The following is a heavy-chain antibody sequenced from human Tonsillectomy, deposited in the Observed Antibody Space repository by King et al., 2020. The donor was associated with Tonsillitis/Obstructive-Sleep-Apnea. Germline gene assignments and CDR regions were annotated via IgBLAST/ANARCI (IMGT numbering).Heavy chain of an antibody. Sequence: LVQSGAEVKKPGSSVKVSCKASGGTFSSYAISWVRQAPGQGLEWMGGIITILGIANYAQKFQGRVTITADKSTSTAYMELSSLRSDDTAVYYCASIVRGREQQLQECFVPWGQGTLVTVSS. J-gene: IGHJ5*02. CDR3: ASIVRGREQQLQECFVP. D-gene: IGHD6-13*01. CDR2: IITILGIA. CDR1: GGTFSSYA. V-gene: IGHV1-69*10.